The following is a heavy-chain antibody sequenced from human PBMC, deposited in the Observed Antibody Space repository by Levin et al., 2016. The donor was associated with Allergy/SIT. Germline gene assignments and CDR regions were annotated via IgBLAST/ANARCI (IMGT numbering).Heavy chain of an antibody. Sequence: ASVKVSCKASGYTFTSYAMHWVRQAPGQRLEWMGWINAGNGNTKYSQKFQGRVTITRDTSASTAYMELSSLRSEDTAVYYCARAFNYVGLSIKRYFDLWGRGTLVTVSS. D-gene: IGHD4-11*01. V-gene: IGHV1-3*01. J-gene: IGHJ2*01. CDR3: ARAFNYVGLSIKRYFDL. CDR1: GYTFTSYA. CDR2: INAGNGNT.